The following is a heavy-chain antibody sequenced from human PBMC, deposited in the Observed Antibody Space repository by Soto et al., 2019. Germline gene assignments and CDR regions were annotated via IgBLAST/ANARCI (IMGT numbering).Heavy chain of an antibody. CDR1: GFTFDDYG. Sequence: PGGSLRLSCAASGFTFDDYGMSWVRQAPGKGLEWVSGINWNGGSTGYADSVKGRFTISRDNAKNSLYLQMNSLRAEDTALYYCARVFRYCSSTSCYGPHIYFDYWGQGTLVTVSS. CDR2: INWNGGST. V-gene: IGHV3-20*04. CDR3: ARVFRYCSSTSCYGPHIYFDY. J-gene: IGHJ4*02. D-gene: IGHD2-2*01.